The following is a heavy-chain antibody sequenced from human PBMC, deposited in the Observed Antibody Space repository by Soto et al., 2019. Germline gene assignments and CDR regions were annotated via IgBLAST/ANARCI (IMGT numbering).Heavy chain of an antibody. Sequence: QVQLQESGPGLVKPSQTLSLTCTVSGGSISSGGYYWSWIRQHPGKGLEWIGYIYYSGSTYYHPSLKSRVTISVDTSKNQFSLKLSSVTAADTAVYYCARDCGTVTSYYMDVWGKGTTVTVSS. D-gene: IGHD4-17*01. CDR3: ARDCGTVTSYYMDV. J-gene: IGHJ6*03. CDR2: IYYSGST. V-gene: IGHV4-31*03. CDR1: GGSISSGGYY.